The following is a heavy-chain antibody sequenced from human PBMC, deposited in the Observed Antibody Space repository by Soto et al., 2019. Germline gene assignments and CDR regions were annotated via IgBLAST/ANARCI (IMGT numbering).Heavy chain of an antibody. CDR3: AKDAGELPVVTIGVFVY. J-gene: IGHJ4*02. Sequence: PXGSLRLSCAASGFTFSDYAMSWVRQAPGKGLEWVSTFSGSGDSTFYADSVKGRFTISRDNSKKTLYLQMNSLRDEDTAVYYCAKDAGELPVVTIGVFVYWGQGTLVTVSS. V-gene: IGHV3-23*01. CDR1: GFTFSDYA. CDR2: FSGSGDST. D-gene: IGHD3-3*01.